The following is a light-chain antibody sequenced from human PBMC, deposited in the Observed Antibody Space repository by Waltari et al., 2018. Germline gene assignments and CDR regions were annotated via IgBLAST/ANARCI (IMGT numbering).Light chain of an antibody. V-gene: IGKV3-20*01. CDR2: HTS. CDR3: QKYDRLPAT. CDR1: QSVGKY. Sequence: EIVLTQSPGTLSLSPGERATLSCRASQSVGKYLACYQQKPGQAPRLLIYHTSTRATGIPDRFAGSGSGTDFSLTIKRLEAEDFAVYYCQKYDRLPATFGQGTKVEIK. J-gene: IGKJ1*01.